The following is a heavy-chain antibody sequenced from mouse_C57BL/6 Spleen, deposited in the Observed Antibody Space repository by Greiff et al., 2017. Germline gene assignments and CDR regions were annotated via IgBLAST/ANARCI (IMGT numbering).Heavy chain of an antibody. V-gene: IGHV1-55*01. CDR3: ARRHYGSSPYAMDY. J-gene: IGHJ4*01. D-gene: IGHD1-1*01. Sequence: VQLQQPGAELVKPGASVKMSCKASGYTFTSYWITWVKQRPGQGLEWIGDIYPGSGSTNYNEKFKSKATLTVDTSSSTAYMQLSSLTSEDSAVYYCARRHYGSSPYAMDYWGQGTSVTVSS. CDR1: GYTFTSYW. CDR2: IYPGSGST.